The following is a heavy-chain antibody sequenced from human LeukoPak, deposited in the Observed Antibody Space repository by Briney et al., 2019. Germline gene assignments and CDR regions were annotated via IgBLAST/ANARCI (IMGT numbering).Heavy chain of an antibody. CDR2: IYYRGST. CDR3: ARPPNWNLGAFDI. J-gene: IGHJ3*02. Sequence: PSETLSLTCSVSGGSISSSDYYWGWIRQPPGKGLEWIGSIYYRGSTYYNPSLKSRVTIFVDTSKNQFSLKVSSVTAADTALYYCARPPNWNLGAFDIWGQGAVVTVSS. V-gene: IGHV4-39*01. D-gene: IGHD1-20*01. CDR1: GGSISSSDYY.